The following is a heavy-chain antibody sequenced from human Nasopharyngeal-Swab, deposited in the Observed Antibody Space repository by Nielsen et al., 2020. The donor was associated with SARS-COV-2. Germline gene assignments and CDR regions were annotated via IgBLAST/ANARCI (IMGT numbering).Heavy chain of an antibody. D-gene: IGHD3-10*01. J-gene: IGHJ4*02. CDR3: GYGLGTYLDH. V-gene: IGHV3-7*01. CDR2: IKQDGSAN. CDR1: RSAFRSNC. Sequence: GESLKISCAVSRSAFRSNCMSWVRQAPGKGLEWVSYIKQDGSANYSVDSVKGRFTISRDSAKNSLYLQMNSLRAEDTAVYYCGYGLGTYLDHWGQGTLVTGSS.